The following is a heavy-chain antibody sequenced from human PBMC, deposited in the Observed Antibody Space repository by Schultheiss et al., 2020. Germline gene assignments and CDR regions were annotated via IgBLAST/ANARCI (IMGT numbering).Heavy chain of an antibody. D-gene: IGHD6-13*01. CDR3: ARALYSSSWSDY. J-gene: IGHJ4*02. CDR2: IYYSGST. V-gene: IGHV4-61*08. Sequence: SETLSLTCAVSGGSISSGGYSWSWIRQPPGKGLEWIGYIYYSGSTNYNPSLKSRVTISVDTSKNQFSLKLSSVTAADTAVYYCARALYSSSWSDYWGQGTLVTVSS. CDR1: GGSISSGGYS.